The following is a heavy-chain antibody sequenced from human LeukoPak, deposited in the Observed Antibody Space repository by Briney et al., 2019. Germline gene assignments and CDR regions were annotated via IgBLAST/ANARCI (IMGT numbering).Heavy chain of an antibody. J-gene: IGHJ4*02. D-gene: IGHD6-13*01. V-gene: IGHV3-48*03. CDR1: GFTLSSYE. Sequence: GGSLRLSCAASGFTLSSYEMNWVRQAPGKGLEWVSYISSSGSTIYYADSVKGRFTISRDNAKNSLYLQMNSLRAEDTAVYYCARGVGIAAAGTPYWGQGTLVTVSS. CDR2: ISSSGSTI. CDR3: ARGVGIAAAGTPY.